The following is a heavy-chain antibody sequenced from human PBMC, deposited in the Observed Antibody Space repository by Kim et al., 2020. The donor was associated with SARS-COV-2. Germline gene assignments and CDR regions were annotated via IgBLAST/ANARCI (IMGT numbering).Heavy chain of an antibody. CDR1: GGTFSSYA. D-gene: IGHD2-15*01. V-gene: IGHV1-69*13. Sequence: SVKVSCKASGGTFSSYAISWVREAPGQGLEWMGGIIPMFGAAIYAQKFQGRVTITADDSTSTAYMELSSLRSEDTAVYYCASSPRAYCSGGSCYPTGVAFDIWGQGTMVTVSS. CDR3: ASSPRAYCSGGSCYPTGVAFDI. J-gene: IGHJ3*02. CDR2: IIPMFGAA.